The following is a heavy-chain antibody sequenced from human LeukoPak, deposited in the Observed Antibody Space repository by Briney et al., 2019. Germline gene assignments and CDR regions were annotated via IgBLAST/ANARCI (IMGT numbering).Heavy chain of an antibody. CDR1: GFTFSNYA. CDR3: ARGKGDSSGYSSRAEYFQH. J-gene: IGHJ1*01. V-gene: IGHV3-30-3*01. D-gene: IGHD3-22*01. CDR2: ISYDGSNK. Sequence: LTGRSLRLSCAASGFTFSNYAMHWVRQAPGKGLEWVAVISYDGSNKYYADSVKGRFTISRDDSKNTLYLQMNSLRAEDTAVYYCARGKGDSSGYSSRAEYFQHWGQGTLVTVSS.